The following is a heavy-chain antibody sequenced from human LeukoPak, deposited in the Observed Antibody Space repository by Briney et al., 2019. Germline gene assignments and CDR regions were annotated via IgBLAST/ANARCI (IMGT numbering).Heavy chain of an antibody. J-gene: IGHJ4*02. CDR3: ARVKAYALWFV. CDR1: GYSISSGYY. Sequence: PSETLSLTCAVSGYSISSGYYWGWIRQPPGEGLEWIGSIYHSGSTYYNPSLKSRVTISVDTSKNQFSLKLSSVTAADTAVYYCARVKAYALWFVWGQGTLVTVSS. D-gene: IGHD3-10*01. V-gene: IGHV4-38-2*01. CDR2: IYHSGST.